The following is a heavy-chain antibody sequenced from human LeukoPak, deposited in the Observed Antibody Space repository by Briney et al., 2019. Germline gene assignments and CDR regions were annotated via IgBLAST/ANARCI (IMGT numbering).Heavy chain of an antibody. CDR1: GYIFTNYA. Sequence: ASVKVSCKASGYIFTNYAISWVRQAPGQGLEWMGWINPNSGGTNYAQKFQGRVTMTRDTSISTAYMELSRLRSDDTAVYYCARVATHSAAAATYNWFDPWGQGTLVTVSS. D-gene: IGHD6-13*01. J-gene: IGHJ5*02. V-gene: IGHV1-2*02. CDR3: ARVATHSAAAATYNWFDP. CDR2: INPNSGGT.